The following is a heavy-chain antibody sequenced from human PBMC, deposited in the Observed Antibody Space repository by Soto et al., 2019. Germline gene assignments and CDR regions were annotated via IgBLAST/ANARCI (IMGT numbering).Heavy chain of an antibody. CDR2: ISSSGSTI. CDR1: GFTFSDYY. Sequence: GGSLRLSCAASGFTFSDYYMSWIRQAPGKGLEWVSYISSSGSTIYYADSVKGRFTISRDNAKNSLYLQMNSLRAEDTAVYYCARDRNDFWSGYRANYYYYMDVWGKGTTVTVSS. J-gene: IGHJ6*03. D-gene: IGHD3-3*01. V-gene: IGHV3-11*01. CDR3: ARDRNDFWSGYRANYYYYMDV.